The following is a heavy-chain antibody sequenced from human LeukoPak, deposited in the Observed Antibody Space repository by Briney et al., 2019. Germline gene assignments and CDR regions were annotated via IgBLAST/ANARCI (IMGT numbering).Heavy chain of an antibody. CDR2: INAYNGDT. D-gene: IGHD1-26*01. J-gene: IGHJ4*02. CDR1: GYTFTSQG. V-gene: IGHV1-18*01. Sequence: ASVKVSCKASGYTFTSQGVTWVRQAPGQGLEWMGWINAYNGDTEYAQKFQGRVTMTTDTSTSTAYMDLRSLRSDDTAVYYCARDVVGATPFDYWGQGTLVTVSS. CDR3: ARDVVGATPFDY.